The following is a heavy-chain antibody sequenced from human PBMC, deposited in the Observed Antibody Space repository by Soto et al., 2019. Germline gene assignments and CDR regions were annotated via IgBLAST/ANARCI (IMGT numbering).Heavy chain of an antibody. D-gene: IGHD3-22*01. V-gene: IGHV3-30*18. J-gene: IGHJ3*02. CDR2: VSYDGGIK. CDR1: GFTFSHYG. CDR3: AKLPWGFNYYDRSEYRATDNDAFDI. Sequence: QMQLVESGGGVVQPGTSLRVSCAASGFTFSHYGIHWVRQAPGKGLEWVAVVSYDGGIKLYADSVRDRFAISRDNSKNTLYIGMNSLGPDDTAVYYCAKLPWGFNYYDRSEYRATDNDAFDIWGQGTMVTVSS.